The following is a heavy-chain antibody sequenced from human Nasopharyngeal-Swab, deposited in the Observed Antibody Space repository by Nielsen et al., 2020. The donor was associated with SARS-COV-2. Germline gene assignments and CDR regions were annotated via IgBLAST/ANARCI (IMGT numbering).Heavy chain of an antibody. D-gene: IGHD3-10*01. CDR1: GFTFSSYS. CDR3: ARDLWFGEIAFDI. Sequence: GESLKISCAASGFTFSSYSMNWVRQAPGKGLEWVSSISSSSSYIYYADSVKGRFTISRDNAKNSLYLQMNSLRAEDTAVYYCARDLWFGEIAFDIWGQGTMVTVS. V-gene: IGHV3-21*01. J-gene: IGHJ3*02. CDR2: ISSSSSYI.